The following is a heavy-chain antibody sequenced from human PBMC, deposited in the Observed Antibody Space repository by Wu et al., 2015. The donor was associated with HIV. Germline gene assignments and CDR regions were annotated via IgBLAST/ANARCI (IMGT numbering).Heavy chain of an antibody. CDR1: TYTFTNYG. D-gene: IGHD3-22*01. J-gene: IGHJ4*02. V-gene: IGHV1-69*05. Sequence: QVQLVQSGPEVKKPGASVKVSCKTSTYTFTNYGLSWVRQAPGQGLEWMGWIIPIFGTANYAQKFQGRVTITTDESTSTAYMELSSLRSEDTAVYYCARLTYYYDSSQDYWGQGTLVTVSS. CDR3: ARLTYYYDSSQDY. CDR2: IIPIFGTA.